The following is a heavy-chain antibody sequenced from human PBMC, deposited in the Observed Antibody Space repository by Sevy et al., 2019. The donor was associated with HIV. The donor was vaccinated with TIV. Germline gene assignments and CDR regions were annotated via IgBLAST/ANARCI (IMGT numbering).Heavy chain of an antibody. CDR2: IYRGGTT. J-gene: IGHJ6*02. CDR1: GFTVSSDY. D-gene: IGHD6-13*01. V-gene: IGHV3-66*01. CDR3: ARESSSTWQAGYYGMAV. Sequence: GGSLRLSCAASGFTVSSDYMTWVRQAPGKGLEWVSVIYRGGTTYYADSVKGRFTISRDNSKNTVYLQMNSLRAEDTAVYYCARESSSTWQAGYYGMAVWGQGTTVTVSS.